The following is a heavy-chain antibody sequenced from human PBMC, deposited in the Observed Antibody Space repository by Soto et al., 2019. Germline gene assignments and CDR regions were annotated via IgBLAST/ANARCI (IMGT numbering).Heavy chain of an antibody. CDR1: GGSFSGYY. Sequence: SETLSLTCAVYGGSFSGYYWSWIRQPPGKGLEWIGEINHSGSTNYNPSLKSRVTISVDTSKNQFSLKLSSVTAADTAVYYCARGSGWPIYYYYGMDVWGQGTTVTVSS. CDR2: INHSGST. CDR3: ARGSGWPIYYYYGMDV. J-gene: IGHJ6*02. V-gene: IGHV4-34*01. D-gene: IGHD6-19*01.